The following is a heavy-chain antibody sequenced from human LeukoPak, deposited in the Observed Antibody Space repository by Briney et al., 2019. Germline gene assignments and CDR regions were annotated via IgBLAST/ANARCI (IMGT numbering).Heavy chain of an antibody. V-gene: IGHV3-53*01. CDR1: GFTVSSNY. CDR2: IYSGGRT. D-gene: IGHD4-17*01. Sequence: GGSLRLSCAASGFTVSSNYMSWVRQAPGKGLEWVSIIYSGGRTYYADSVKGRFTISRDNSKNTLYLQMNSLRAEDTAVYYCAREPRTSTVTTMGYWGQGTLVTVSS. J-gene: IGHJ4*02. CDR3: AREPRTSTVTTMGY.